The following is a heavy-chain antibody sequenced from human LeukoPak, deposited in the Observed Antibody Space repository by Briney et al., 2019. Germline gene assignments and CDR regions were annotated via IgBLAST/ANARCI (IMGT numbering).Heavy chain of an antibody. CDR1: GFTFSSYS. D-gene: IGHD2-2*01. Sequence: GGSLRLSCAASGFTFSSYSMNWVRQAPGKGLEXXXXXSSSSSYIYYADSVKGRFTISRDNAKNSLYLQMNSLRAEDTAVYYCARDLGYCSSTSCQPILYYYYGMDVWGQGTTVTVSS. CDR2: XSSSSSYI. J-gene: IGHJ6*02. CDR3: ARDLGYCSSTSCQPILYYYYGMDV. V-gene: IGHV3-21*01.